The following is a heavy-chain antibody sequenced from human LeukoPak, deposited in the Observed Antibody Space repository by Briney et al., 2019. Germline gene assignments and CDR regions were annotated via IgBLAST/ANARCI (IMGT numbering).Heavy chain of an antibody. Sequence: GASVKVSCKASGYTFTSYYMHWARQAPGQGLEWMGIINSSGGSTSYAQKFQGRVTMTRDTSTSTVYMELSSLRSEDTAVYYCAREPSSSWYLGSDYGMAVWGQGTTVTVSS. V-gene: IGHV1-46*01. CDR2: INSSGGST. J-gene: IGHJ6*02. CDR3: AREPSSSWYLGSDYGMAV. CDR1: GYTFTSYY. D-gene: IGHD6-13*01.